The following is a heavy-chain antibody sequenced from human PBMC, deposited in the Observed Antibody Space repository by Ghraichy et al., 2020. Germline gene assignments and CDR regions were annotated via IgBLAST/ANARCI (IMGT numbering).Heavy chain of an antibody. D-gene: IGHD3-10*01. V-gene: IGHV3-30*02. CDR3: AKEQGPGVRGVPNFDY. CDR1: GFTFSSYG. J-gene: IGHJ4*02. CDR2: IRYDGSNK. Sequence: GGSLRLSCAASGFTFSSYGMHWVRQAPGKGLEWVAFIRYDGSNKYYADSVKGRFTISRDNSKNTLYLQMNSLRAEDTAVYYCAKEQGPGVRGVPNFDYWGQGTLVTLSS.